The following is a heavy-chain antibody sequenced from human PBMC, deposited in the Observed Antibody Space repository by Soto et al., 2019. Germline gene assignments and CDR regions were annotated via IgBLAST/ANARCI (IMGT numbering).Heavy chain of an antibody. D-gene: IGHD2-8*01. CDR2: IFHSGNT. Sequence: QVQLQESGPGLVKPSGTLSLTCAVSSGSIDTTNWWSWVRQPPGKGLEWIGEIFHSGNTYYNPSLASRVTISVDTSKNQFSLNLRSVTAADTAVYYCARRTWGMVVWGQGTTVTVSS. CDR3: ARRTWGMVV. J-gene: IGHJ6*02. CDR1: SGSIDTTNW. V-gene: IGHV4-4*02.